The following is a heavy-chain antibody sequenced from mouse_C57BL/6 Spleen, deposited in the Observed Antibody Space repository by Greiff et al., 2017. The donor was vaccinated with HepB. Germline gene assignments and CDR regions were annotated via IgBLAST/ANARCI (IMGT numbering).Heavy chain of an antibody. J-gene: IGHJ2*01. CDR3: TRDPTVVAPYFDY. Sequence: QVQLQQSGAELVRPGASVTLSCKASGYTFTDYEMHWVKQTPVHGLEWIGAIDPETGGTAYNQKFKGKAILTADKSSSTAYMELRSLTSEDSAVYYCTRDPTVVAPYFDYWGQGTTLTVSS. CDR1: GYTFTDYE. D-gene: IGHD1-1*01. V-gene: IGHV1-15*01. CDR2: IDPETGGT.